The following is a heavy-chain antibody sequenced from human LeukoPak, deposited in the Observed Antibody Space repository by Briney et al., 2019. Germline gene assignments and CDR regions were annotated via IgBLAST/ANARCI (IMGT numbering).Heavy chain of an antibody. CDR1: GAFISSYY. J-gene: IGHJ6*03. Sequence: SETLSLTCTVSGAFISSYYWSWIRQPPGKGLEWIGYIYYSGSTNYNPSLKSRVTISVDTSKNQFSLKLSSVTAADTAVYYCARSHYYYYMDVWGKGTTVTVSS. CDR2: IYYSGST. CDR3: ARSHYYYYMDV. V-gene: IGHV4-59*01.